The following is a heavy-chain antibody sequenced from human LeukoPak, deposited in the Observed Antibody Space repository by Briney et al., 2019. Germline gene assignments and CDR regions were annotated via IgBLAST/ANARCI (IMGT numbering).Heavy chain of an antibody. Sequence: SETLSLTCAVYGGSFSGYYWSWIRPPPGKGREWIGEINHSGSTNYNPSLKSRVTISVDTSKNQFSLKLSSVTAADTAVYYCARGYALGYCSSTSCYGHYYYGMDVWGQGTTVTVSS. D-gene: IGHD2-2*01. V-gene: IGHV4-34*01. CDR2: INHSGST. CDR1: GGSFSGYY. CDR3: ARGYALGYCSSTSCYGHYYYGMDV. J-gene: IGHJ6*02.